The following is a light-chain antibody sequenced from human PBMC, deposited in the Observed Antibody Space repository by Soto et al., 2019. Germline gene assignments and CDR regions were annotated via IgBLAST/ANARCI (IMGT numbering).Light chain of an antibody. J-gene: IGLJ2*01. V-gene: IGLV2-23*01. Sequence: QSALTQPASVSGSPGQSITISFTGTSSDVGSYNLVSWYQQHPGKAPKLMIYEGSKRPSGVSNRFSGSKSGNTASLTIYGLQAEDEADYYCCSYAGSSTVVFGGGTKLTVL. CDR2: EGS. CDR1: SSDVGSYNL. CDR3: CSYAGSSTVV.